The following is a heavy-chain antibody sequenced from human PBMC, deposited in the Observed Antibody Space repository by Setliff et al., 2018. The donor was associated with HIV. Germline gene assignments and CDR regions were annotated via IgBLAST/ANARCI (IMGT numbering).Heavy chain of an antibody. CDR3: ASPYYDFVWGSYQPDY. CDR1: GFTFTGYT. D-gene: IGHD3-16*02. Sequence: PGGSLRLSCAASGFTFTGYTMNWVRQAPGKGLEWVSSISSGSSYIYYADSLKGRFTISRDNAKNSLYLQLNSLRAEDTAVYYCASPYYDFVWGSYQPDYWGQGTLVTVSS. V-gene: IGHV3-21*01. CDR2: ISSGSSYI. J-gene: IGHJ4*02.